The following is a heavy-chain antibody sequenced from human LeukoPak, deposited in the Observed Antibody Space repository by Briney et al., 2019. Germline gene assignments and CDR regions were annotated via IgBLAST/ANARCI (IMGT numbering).Heavy chain of an antibody. D-gene: IGHD3-3*01. CDR3: AKQFWRTQRYNWFDP. CDR1: GFTFSSYG. CDR2: IRYDGSNK. V-gene: IGHV3-30*02. Sequence: PGGSLRLSCAASGFTFSSYGMHWVRQAPGKGLEWVAFIRYDGSNKYYADSVKGRFTISRDNSKNTLYLQMNSLRAEDTAVYYCAKQFWRTQRYNWFDPWGQGTLVTVSS. J-gene: IGHJ5*02.